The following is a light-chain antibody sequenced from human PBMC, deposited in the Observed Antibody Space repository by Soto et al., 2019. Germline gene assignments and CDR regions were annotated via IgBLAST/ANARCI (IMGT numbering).Light chain of an antibody. CDR1: HDVSVS. J-gene: IGKJ2*01. CDR3: QQRASWPYT. Sequence: ETVMTQSQDTLSVSPGERATLSCRASHDVSVSLVWYRQRPGQSPRLLIHDASNRATGISARFSGSGSGTDFTLTIGSLEPEESALYYCQQRASWPYTSGQGTKVDI. V-gene: IGKV3-11*01. CDR2: DAS.